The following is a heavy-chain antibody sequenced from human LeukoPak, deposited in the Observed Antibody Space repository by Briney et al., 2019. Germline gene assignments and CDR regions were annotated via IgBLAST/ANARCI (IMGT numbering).Heavy chain of an antibody. Sequence: SETLSLTCTVSGGSISTFYWTWIRQPAGKALEWIGRINNSGSTNYNPSLRSRVSMSVDRSKNQFSVTLSSVTAADTAVYFCAREGGDPRWLDPWGQGALVTVSS. D-gene: IGHD6-25*01. CDR2: INNSGST. V-gene: IGHV4-4*07. CDR1: GGSISTFY. J-gene: IGHJ5*02. CDR3: AREGGDPRWLDP.